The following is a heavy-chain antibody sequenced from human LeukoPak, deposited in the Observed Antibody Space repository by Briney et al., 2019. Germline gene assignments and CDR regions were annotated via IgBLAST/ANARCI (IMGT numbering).Heavy chain of an antibody. Sequence: SVKVSCKASGGTFSSYAISWVRQAPGQGLEWMGRIIPIFGIANYAQRFQGRVTITADKSTSTAYMELSSLRSEDTAVYYCARDRSRLNYDSSGYQYYFDYWGQGTLVTVSS. V-gene: IGHV1-69*04. J-gene: IGHJ4*02. CDR2: IIPIFGIA. CDR3: ARDRSRLNYDSSGYQYYFDY. D-gene: IGHD3-22*01. CDR1: GGTFSSYA.